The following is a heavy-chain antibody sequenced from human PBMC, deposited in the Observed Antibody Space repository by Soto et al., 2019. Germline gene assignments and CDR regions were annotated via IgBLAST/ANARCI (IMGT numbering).Heavy chain of an antibody. Sequence: GESLKISCKGPGYTFSKYWIGWVRQTTGKGLEWMGMIYPGDSDARYSPSFEGQVTFSVDKSINTAYLQWNSLKASDTAMYYCARQGGEYNTMSDYWGQGTLVTVSS. CDR1: GYTFSKYW. J-gene: IGHJ4*02. V-gene: IGHV5-51*01. CDR3: ARQGGEYNTMSDY. D-gene: IGHD3-10*01. CDR2: IYPGDSDA.